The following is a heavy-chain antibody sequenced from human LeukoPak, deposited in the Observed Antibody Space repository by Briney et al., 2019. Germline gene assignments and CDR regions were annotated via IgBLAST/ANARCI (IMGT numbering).Heavy chain of an antibody. Sequence: GGSLRLSCAASGFTVSSNYTSWVRQAPGKGLEWVSVIYSGGRTYYADSVKGRCTISRDNSKNTLYFQMNSLRAEDTAVYYCARGNPYYDFWSGYSTGWYFDLWGRGTLVTVSS. V-gene: IGHV3-53*01. J-gene: IGHJ2*01. D-gene: IGHD3-3*01. CDR1: GFTVSSNY. CDR3: ARGNPYYDFWSGYSTGWYFDL. CDR2: IYSGGRT.